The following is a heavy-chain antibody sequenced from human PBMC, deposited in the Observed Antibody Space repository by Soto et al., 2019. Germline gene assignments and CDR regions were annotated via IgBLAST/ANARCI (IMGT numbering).Heavy chain of an antibody. Sequence: NPSETLSLTCTVSGGSISSYYWSWIRQPPGKGLEWIGYIYYSGSTNYNPSLKSRVTISVDTSKNQFSLKLSSVTAADTAVYYCASYIGGGMDVWGQGTTVTVSS. J-gene: IGHJ6*02. CDR3: ASYIGGGMDV. D-gene: IGHD3-10*01. V-gene: IGHV4-59*01. CDR2: IYYSGST. CDR1: GGSISSYY.